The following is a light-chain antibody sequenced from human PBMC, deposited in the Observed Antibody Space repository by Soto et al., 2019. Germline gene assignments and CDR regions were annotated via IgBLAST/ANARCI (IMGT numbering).Light chain of an antibody. J-gene: IGKJ2*01. V-gene: IGKV3-15*01. Sequence: EIVMTQSPATLSVSPGERATLSCRASQSVSSNLGWYQQKPGQAPRLLMYGASTRATGIPGRFSGSGSGTEFTLTISSLQSEDFAVYYCQRYNNWPRTFGQGTKLEIK. CDR3: QRYNNWPRT. CDR2: GAS. CDR1: QSVSSN.